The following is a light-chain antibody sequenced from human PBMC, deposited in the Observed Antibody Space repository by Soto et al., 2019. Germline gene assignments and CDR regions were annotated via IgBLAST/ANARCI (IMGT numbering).Light chain of an antibody. CDR3: QQYDSYSSGP. CDR1: QSISSY. CDR2: AAS. V-gene: IGKV1-39*01. Sequence: IQLTQSPSSLSASVGDRVTITCRASQSISSYLNWYQQKPGKAPKLLIYAASSLQTGVPSRFSGSGSGTEFTLTISNLQPDDFATYYCQQYDSYSSGPFGQGTKVDIK. J-gene: IGKJ1*01.